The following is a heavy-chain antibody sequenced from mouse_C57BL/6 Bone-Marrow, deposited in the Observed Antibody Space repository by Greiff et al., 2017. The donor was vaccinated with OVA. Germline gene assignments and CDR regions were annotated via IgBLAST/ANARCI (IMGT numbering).Heavy chain of an antibody. CDR3: ARGPIFYDGYHVYYFDY. D-gene: IGHD2-3*01. CDR2: ISYDGSN. V-gene: IGHV3-6*01. Sequence: EVKLMESGPGLVKPSQSLSLTCSVTGYSITSGYYWNWIRQFPGNKLEWMGYISYDGSNNYNPSLKNRISITRDPSKNQFFLKLNSVTTEDTATYYCARGPIFYDGYHVYYFDYWGQGTTLTVSS. J-gene: IGHJ2*01. CDR1: GYSITSGYY.